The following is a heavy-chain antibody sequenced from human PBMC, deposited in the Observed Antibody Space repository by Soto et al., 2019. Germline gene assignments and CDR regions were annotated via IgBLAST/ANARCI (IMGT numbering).Heavy chain of an antibody. J-gene: IGHJ4*02. V-gene: IGHV1-18*01. CDR3: ARISQSDFWSGYYYVFDY. CDR2: ITAFDGNT. Sequence: QVHLVQSGAEVEKPGASVKVSCKASGYTFTDYGISWVRQAPGQGLQWMGWITAFDGNTKYAQQFQGRVTMTTDTSTSTADMELRSLESDDTAVYYCARISQSDFWSGYYYVFDYWGQGTLVTVSS. CDR1: GYTFTDYG. D-gene: IGHD3-3*01.